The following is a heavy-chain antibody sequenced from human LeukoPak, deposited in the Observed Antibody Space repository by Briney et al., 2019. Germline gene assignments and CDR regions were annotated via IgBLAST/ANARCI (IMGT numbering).Heavy chain of an antibody. CDR2: INHSGST. D-gene: IGHD3-3*01. J-gene: IGHJ3*02. CDR3: ARENNDYDFWSGYYRSAFDI. V-gene: IGHV4-34*01. CDR1: GGSFRGYY. Sequence: PSETLSLTCAVYGGSFRGYYWSWIRQPSGKGLEWIGEINHSGSTNYNPSLKSRVTISVDTSKNQFSLKLSSVTAADTAVYYCARENNDYDFWSGYYRSAFDIWGQGTMVTVSS.